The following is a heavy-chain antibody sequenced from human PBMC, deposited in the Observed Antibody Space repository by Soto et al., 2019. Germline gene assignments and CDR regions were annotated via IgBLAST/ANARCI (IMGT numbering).Heavy chain of an antibody. CDR1: GYTFTSYY. D-gene: IGHD6-13*01. CDR2: INPSGGST. Sequence: ASVKVSCKASGYTFTSYYMHWVRQAPGQGLEWMGIINPSGGSTSYAQKFQGRVTMTRDTSTSTVYMELSSLRSEDTAVYYCAREIAAAGMEWYYYYYGMDVWGQGTTVTVSS. CDR3: AREIAAAGMEWYYYYYGMDV. J-gene: IGHJ6*02. V-gene: IGHV1-46*01.